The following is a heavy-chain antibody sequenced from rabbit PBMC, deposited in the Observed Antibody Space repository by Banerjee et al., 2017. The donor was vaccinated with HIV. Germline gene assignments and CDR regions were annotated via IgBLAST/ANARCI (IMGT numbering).Heavy chain of an antibody. CDR1: GFSFSSSYY. CDR3: ARDEYYYTYGYAGYALNL. V-gene: IGHV1S40*01. J-gene: IGHJ4*01. D-gene: IGHD6-1*01. CDR2: IYAGSSGIT. Sequence: QSLEESGGDLVKPGASLTLTCTASGFSFSSSYYMCWVRQAPGKGLEWIACIYAGSSGITYYASWAKGRFTISKTTSTTVTLQMTSLTAADTATYFCARDEYYYTYGYAGYALNLWGQGTLVTVS.